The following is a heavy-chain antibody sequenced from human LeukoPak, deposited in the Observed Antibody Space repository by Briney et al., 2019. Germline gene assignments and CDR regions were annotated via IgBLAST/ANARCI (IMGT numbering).Heavy chain of an antibody. D-gene: IGHD3-22*01. CDR3: ARHGRGDSSGYYTLDWFDP. J-gene: IGHJ5*02. V-gene: IGHV4-59*08. CDR1: GGSISSYY. CDR2: IYYSGST. Sequence: SETLSLTCTVSGGSISSYYWSWVRQPPGKGLEWIGYIYYSGSTNYNPSLKSRVTISVDTSKNQFSLKLSSVTAADTAVYYWARHGRGDSSGYYTLDWFDPWGQGTLVNVSS.